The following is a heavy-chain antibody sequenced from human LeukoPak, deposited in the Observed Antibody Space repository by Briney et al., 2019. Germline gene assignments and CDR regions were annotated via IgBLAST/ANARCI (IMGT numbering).Heavy chain of an antibody. CDR3: TKDRGASWYRDLDI. CDR2: ISSSSSTI. Sequence: GGSLRLSCAASGFTFSSYSMNWVRQAPGKGLEWVSYISSSSSTIYYADSVKGRFTISRDNAKNSLYLQMNSLRAEDTALYYCTKDRGASWYRDLDIWGQGTRVTVSS. J-gene: IGHJ3*02. V-gene: IGHV3-48*04. CDR1: GFTFSSYS. D-gene: IGHD6-13*01.